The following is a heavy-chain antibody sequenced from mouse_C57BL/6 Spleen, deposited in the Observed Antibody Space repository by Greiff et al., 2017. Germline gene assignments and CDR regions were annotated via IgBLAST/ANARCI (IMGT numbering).Heavy chain of an antibody. CDR2: INPSSGYT. V-gene: IGHV1-4*01. D-gene: IGHD4-1*01. Sequence: QVHVKQSGAELARPGASVKMSCKASGYTFTSYTMHWVKQRPGQGLEWIGYINPSSGYTKYNQKFKDKATLTADKSSSTAYMQLSSLTSEDSAVYYCARSWVDYWGQGTTLTVSS. J-gene: IGHJ2*01. CDR1: GYTFTSYT. CDR3: ARSWVDY.